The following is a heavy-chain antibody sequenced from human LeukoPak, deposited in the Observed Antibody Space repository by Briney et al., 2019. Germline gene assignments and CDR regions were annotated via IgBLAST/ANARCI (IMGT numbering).Heavy chain of an antibody. D-gene: IGHD6-13*01. CDR3: AKDGYSSSWLNFDY. Sequence: MPGGSLRLSCAASGFTFSAHTMSWVRQAPGKGLEWVSSISPSSTNIFQPASMKGRFTISRDNSKNTLYLQMNSLRAEDTAVYYCAKDGYSSSWLNFDYWGQGTLVTVSS. CDR2: ISPSSTNI. J-gene: IGHJ4*02. V-gene: IGHV3-21*04. CDR1: GFTFSAHT.